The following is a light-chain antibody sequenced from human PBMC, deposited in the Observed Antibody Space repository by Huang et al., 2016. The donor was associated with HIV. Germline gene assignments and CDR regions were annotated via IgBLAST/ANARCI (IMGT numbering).Light chain of an antibody. J-gene: IGKJ1*01. V-gene: IGKV1-39*01. CDR1: QSMSTY. CDR3: QQSYSTPWT. CDR2: AKS. Sequence: DIQLTQSPSSLSASVGDRVTITCLASQSMSTYLNWYQQKPGKAPTLLIYAKSSLQSGVPSKFGGSGSGTDFTLTISSLQPEDFATYYCQQSYSTPWTFGQGTKVEIK.